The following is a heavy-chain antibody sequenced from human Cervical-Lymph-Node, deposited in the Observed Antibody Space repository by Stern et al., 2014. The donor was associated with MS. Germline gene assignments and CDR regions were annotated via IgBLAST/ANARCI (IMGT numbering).Heavy chain of an antibody. CDR1: GFTFDDYA. D-gene: IGHD6-19*01. CDR2: INWNSGTI. Sequence: EVQLVQSGGGLVQPGRSLRLSCAASGFTFDDYAMHWVRQAPGKGLDWFSGINWNSGTIGYADSVKGRFTISRDNAKNSLYLQMNSLRAEDTALYYGARVVAGIAVSGSYFDYWGQGTLVTVSS. J-gene: IGHJ4*02. CDR3: ARVVAGIAVSGSYFDY. V-gene: IGHV3-9*01.